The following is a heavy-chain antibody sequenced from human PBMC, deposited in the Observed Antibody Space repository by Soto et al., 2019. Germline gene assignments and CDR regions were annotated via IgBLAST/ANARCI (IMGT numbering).Heavy chain of an antibody. CDR3: ARVGPWVPYDYDRSPYTVDNWFDP. CDR2: NYHGGSS. D-gene: IGHD3-22*01. CDR1: GYSISSGYY. V-gene: IGHV4-38-2*01. Sequence: SETLSLTCAVSGYSISSGYYWGWLRQPPGKGLEGIGSNYHGGSSYYNQSLNSRVTFSIDMTNNHVSLILNTVTAADTAGYLCARVGPWVPYDYDRSPYTVDNWFDPWGQGTLVTVSS. J-gene: IGHJ5*02.